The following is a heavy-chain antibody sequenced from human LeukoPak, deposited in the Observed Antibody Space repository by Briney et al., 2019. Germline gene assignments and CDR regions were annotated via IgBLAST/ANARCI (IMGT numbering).Heavy chain of an antibody. CDR1: GYSISSGYY. D-gene: IGHD5-12*01. CDR3: ARRKSGPRAFDY. V-gene: IGHV4-38-2*02. Sequence: SETLSLTCTVSGYSISSGYYWGRIRQPPGKGLEWIGSIYHSGSTYYNPSLKSRVTISVDTSKNQFSLKLSSVTAADTAVYYCARRKSGPRAFDYWGQGTLVTVSS. J-gene: IGHJ4*02. CDR2: IYHSGST.